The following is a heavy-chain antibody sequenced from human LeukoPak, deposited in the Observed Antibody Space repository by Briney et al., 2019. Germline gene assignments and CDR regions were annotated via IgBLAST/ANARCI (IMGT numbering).Heavy chain of an antibody. V-gene: IGHV4-59*01. CDR2: VFDSGRT. CDR1: GGSISNYY. J-gene: IGHJ4*02. Sequence: PSETLSLTCTVSGGSISNYYWSWIRQTPGKGLEWIGYVFDSGRTKENPSLKSRVTLSADTSKNQLSLGLSSVTAADTAVYYCTTIKRGNIFGYFDFWGQGILVTVSS. CDR3: TTIKRGNIFGYFDF. D-gene: IGHD5-18*01.